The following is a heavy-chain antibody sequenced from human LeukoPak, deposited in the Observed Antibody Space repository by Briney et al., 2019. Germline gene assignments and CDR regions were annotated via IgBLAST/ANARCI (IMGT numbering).Heavy chain of an antibody. CDR3: ARGVRPIDY. CDR1: GGPFSGYY. J-gene: IGHJ4*02. Sequence: SETLSLTCAVYGGPFSGYYWNWIRQPPGKGLEWIGEINHSGSTNYNPSLKSRVTISVDTSKNQFSLKLSSVAAADTAVYYCARGVRPIDYWGQGTLVTVSS. CDR2: INHSGST. V-gene: IGHV4-34*01. D-gene: IGHD6-6*01.